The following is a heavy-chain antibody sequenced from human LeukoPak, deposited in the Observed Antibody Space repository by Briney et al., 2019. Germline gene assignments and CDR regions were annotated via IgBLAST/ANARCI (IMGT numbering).Heavy chain of an antibody. J-gene: IGHJ6*02. CDR2: ISSSSSCI. CDR1: GFTFSSYS. D-gene: IGHD2-15*01. Sequence: GGSLRLSCAASGFTFSSYSMNWVRQAPGKGLEGVSSISSSSSCIYYADSVKGRFTISRDNAKNSLYLQMNSLRADDTAVYYCARDQAIVVVVADKRGYGWDVWGQGTTVTVSS. CDR3: ARDQAIVVVVADKRGYGWDV. V-gene: IGHV3-21*01.